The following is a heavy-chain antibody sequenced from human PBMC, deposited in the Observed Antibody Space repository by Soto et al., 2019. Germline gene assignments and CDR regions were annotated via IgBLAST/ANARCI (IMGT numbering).Heavy chain of an antibody. CDR1: GYPVTAYY. CDR3: ARGGGVGVAGSAAFDM. Sequence: QLHLVQSGAVVKKPGASVTVSCSASGYPVTAYYMHWVRQAPGRGLEWMGGINPATGAAKYTQTLQGRVTMTRDTSTSTVFIDLSGLTSEDTAVFYCARGGGVGVAGSAAFDMWGQGTLVTVSS. CDR2: INPATGAA. J-gene: IGHJ3*02. D-gene: IGHD3-3*01. V-gene: IGHV1-2*02.